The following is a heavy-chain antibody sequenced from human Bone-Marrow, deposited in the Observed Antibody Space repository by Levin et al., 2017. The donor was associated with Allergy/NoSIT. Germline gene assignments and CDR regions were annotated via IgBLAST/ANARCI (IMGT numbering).Heavy chain of an antibody. V-gene: IGHV3-30*18. CDR1: GFTFSSYG. D-gene: IGHD4-17*01. CDR3: AKEGYGDYDWYFDL. Sequence: PGGSLRLSCAASGFTFSSYGMHWVRQAPGKGLEWVAVISYDGSNKYYADSVKGRFTISRDNSKNTLYLQMNSLRAEDTAVYYCAKEGYGDYDWYFDLWGRGTLVTVSS. CDR2: ISYDGSNK. J-gene: IGHJ2*01.